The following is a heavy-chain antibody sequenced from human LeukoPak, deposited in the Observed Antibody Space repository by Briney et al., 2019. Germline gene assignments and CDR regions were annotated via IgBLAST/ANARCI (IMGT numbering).Heavy chain of an antibody. CDR3: ARAWSPDNDYGGNAGFDWFDP. CDR2: IYYSGST. J-gene: IGHJ5*02. Sequence: SETLSLTCTVSGGSISSYYWSWIRQPPGKGLEWIGYIYYSGSTNYNPSLKSRVTISVDTSKNQFSLKLGSVTAADTAVYYCARAWSPDNDYGGNAGFDWFDPWGQGTLVTVSS. D-gene: IGHD4-23*01. CDR1: GGSISSYY. V-gene: IGHV4-59*01.